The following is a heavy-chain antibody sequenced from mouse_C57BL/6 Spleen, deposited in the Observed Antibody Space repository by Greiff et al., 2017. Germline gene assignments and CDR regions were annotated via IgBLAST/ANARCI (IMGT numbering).Heavy chain of an antibody. CDR1: GYSFTSYW. CDR2: INPSASET. Sequence: QVQLQQPGAELVRPGSSVKLSCKASGYSFTSYWMDWVKQRPGQGLEWIGNINPSASETPYNQKFKDKATLTVDKSSSTAYMQLSSLTSEDSAVYFCARSTVVATDAMDYWGQGTSVTVSS. J-gene: IGHJ4*01. CDR3: ARSTVVATDAMDY. V-gene: IGHV1-61*01. D-gene: IGHD1-1*01.